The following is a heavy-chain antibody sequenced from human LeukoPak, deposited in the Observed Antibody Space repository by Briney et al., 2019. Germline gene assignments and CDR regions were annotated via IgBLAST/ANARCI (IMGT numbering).Heavy chain of an antibody. J-gene: IGHJ5*02. Sequence: GSSVKVSCKASGYTFTGYYMHWVRQAPGQGLEWMAWIKPNSGGTNYAQKFQGRVTMTRDTSISTAYMELSRLRSDDTAVYYCAGRIAVAVHNWFDPWGQGTLVTVSS. CDR1: GYTFTGYY. V-gene: IGHV1-2*02. D-gene: IGHD6-19*01. CDR2: IKPNSGGT. CDR3: AGRIAVAVHNWFDP.